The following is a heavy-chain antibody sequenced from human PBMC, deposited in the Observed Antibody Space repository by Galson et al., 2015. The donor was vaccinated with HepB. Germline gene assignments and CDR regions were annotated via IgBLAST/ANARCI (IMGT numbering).Heavy chain of an antibody. Sequence: CAISGDSVSSHSSLWNWIRQSPSRGLEWLGRTYYRSKWTNDYAVSVKSRISITSDTSKNHFSLQLNSVTPEDTAVYFCARVLRLRKGYKSPFDYWGQGTLVTVSS. CDR1: GDSVSSHSSL. V-gene: IGHV6-1*01. CDR3: ARVLRLRKGYKSPFDY. J-gene: IGHJ4*02. CDR2: TYYRSKWTN. D-gene: IGHD5-24*01.